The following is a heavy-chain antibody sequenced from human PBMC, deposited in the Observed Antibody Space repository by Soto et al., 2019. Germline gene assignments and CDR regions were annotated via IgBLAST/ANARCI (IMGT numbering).Heavy chain of an antibody. Sequence: GASVKASCKASGYTFTGYYMHWVRQAPGQGLEWMGWINPNSGGTNYAQKFQGWVTMTRDTSISTAYMELSRLRSDDTAVYYCARDPYCSGGSCYSAWFDPWGQGTLVTVSS. CDR3: ARDPYCSGGSCYSAWFDP. CDR1: GYTFTGYY. J-gene: IGHJ5*02. CDR2: INPNSGGT. V-gene: IGHV1-2*04. D-gene: IGHD2-15*01.